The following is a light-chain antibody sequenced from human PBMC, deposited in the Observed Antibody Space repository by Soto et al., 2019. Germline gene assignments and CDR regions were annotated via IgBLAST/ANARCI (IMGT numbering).Light chain of an antibody. Sequence: QSALTPPASLSGSPGQAITISCTGTSSDVGSYNLVSWYQQHPVTAHKLMIYEDNKRASGVSTRFSGSTCGITASLTISVLQAEDEADYYCCSHAGSSTWVFVGGTKLTVL. J-gene: IGLJ3*02. CDR2: EDN. V-gene: IGLV2-23*01. CDR3: CSHAGSSTWV. CDR1: SSDVGSYNL.